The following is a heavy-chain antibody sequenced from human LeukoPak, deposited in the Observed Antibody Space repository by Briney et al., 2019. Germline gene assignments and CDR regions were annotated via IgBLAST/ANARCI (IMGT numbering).Heavy chain of an antibody. CDR2: IYSGGST. Sequence: QPGGSLRLSCAASRFTVSSNYMTWVRQAAGKGLEWVSVIYSGGSTYYADSVKGRFTISRDNSKNTLYLQMNSLRAEDTAVYYCAKVGDYAYYYYYMDVWGKGTTVTVSS. V-gene: IGHV3-66*01. CDR3: AKVGDYAYYYYYMDV. J-gene: IGHJ6*03. CDR1: RFTVSSNY. D-gene: IGHD3-16*01.